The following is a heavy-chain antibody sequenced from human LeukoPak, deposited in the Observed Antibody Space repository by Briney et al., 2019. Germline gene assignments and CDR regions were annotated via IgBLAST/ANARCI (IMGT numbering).Heavy chain of an antibody. CDR2: IYGGGST. Sequence: GGSLRLSCAASGFTVSSSHMTWVRQAPGKGLEWVSVIYGGGSTYYADSVKGRFTISRDTSKNTLYLQMNSLRAEDTAAYYCARGRYSGSYYPGEDWGQGTLVTVSS. D-gene: IGHD5-12*01. CDR1: GFTVSSSH. J-gene: IGHJ4*02. V-gene: IGHV3-66*01. CDR3: ARGRYSGSYYPGED.